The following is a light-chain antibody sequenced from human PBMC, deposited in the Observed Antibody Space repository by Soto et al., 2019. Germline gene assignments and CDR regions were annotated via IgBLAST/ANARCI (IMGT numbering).Light chain of an antibody. V-gene: IGLV2-14*01. J-gene: IGLJ2*01. CDR3: SSYTTSSTL. Sequence: SALTQPASVSGSPGQSITISCTGTSSDVGTYNYVSWYQQHPGKAPKLLIYEVSNRPSGISNRFSGSKSGSTASLTISGLQAEDEADYYCSSYTTSSTLFGGGTKLTVL. CDR1: SSDVGTYNY. CDR2: EVS.